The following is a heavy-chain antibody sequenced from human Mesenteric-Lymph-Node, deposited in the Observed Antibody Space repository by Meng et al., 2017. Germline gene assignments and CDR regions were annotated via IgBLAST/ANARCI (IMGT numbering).Heavy chain of an antibody. D-gene: IGHD4-17*01. CDR2: ISSSSSYI. CDR1: GFTFSDYY. Sequence: GGSLRLSCAASGFTFSDYYMSWIRQAPGKGLEWVSSISSSSSYIYYADSVKGRFTISRDNAKNSLYLQMNSLRAEDTAVYYCASYTVTTLNFDYWGQGTLVTVSS. J-gene: IGHJ4*02. V-gene: IGHV3-11*06. CDR3: ASYTVTTLNFDY.